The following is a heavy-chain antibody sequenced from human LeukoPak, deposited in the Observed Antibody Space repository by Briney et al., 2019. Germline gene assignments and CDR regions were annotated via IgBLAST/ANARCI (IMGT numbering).Heavy chain of an antibody. V-gene: IGHV2-5*01. CDR2: IYWNDDR. CDR1: GFSLSVSGG. CDR3: AHRRRRDYYHSGDYTDY. Sequence: SGPTLVNPTQTLTLTCTLSGFSLSVSGGVGWIRQPPGKAPEWLALIYWNDDRRYSPSLQSRLTITKDTSKSQVVLTMTNMDPVDTATYYCAHRRRRDYYHSGDYTDYWGQGALVTVSS. D-gene: IGHD3-22*01. J-gene: IGHJ4*02.